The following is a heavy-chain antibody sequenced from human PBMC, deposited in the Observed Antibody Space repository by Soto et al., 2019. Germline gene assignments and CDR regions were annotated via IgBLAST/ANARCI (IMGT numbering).Heavy chain of an antibody. J-gene: IGHJ3*02. D-gene: IGHD5-12*01. Sequence: EVQLVESGGGSIQPGGSLRLSCAASGFTVSRTHMSWVRQAPGKGLEWVSLIYSGGTTYYAASVKGRFTISRDNSKNTLYLQMNSLRAEDTAVYYCAIRRGYSGYDSAFDIWGQGTMVTVSS. CDR2: IYSGGTT. CDR1: GFTVSRTH. V-gene: IGHV3-53*01. CDR3: AIRRGYSGYDSAFDI.